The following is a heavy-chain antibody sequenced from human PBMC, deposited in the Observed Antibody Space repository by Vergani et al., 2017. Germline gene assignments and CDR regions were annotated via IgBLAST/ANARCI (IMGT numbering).Heavy chain of an antibody. CDR2: VNHGGST. D-gene: IGHD3-16*02. CDR3: ASIARAATRRNPPPDY. J-gene: IGHJ4*02. V-gene: IGHV4-34*01. CDR1: GGSFSDYY. Sequence: QVQLQEWCAGLLKTSETLSLTCGVSGGSFSDYYWSWIRPAPGMGLEWIGEVNHGGSTNYNPSLKSRVSISVDTSKNQFSLQLTSVTAADSALYFCASIARAATRRNPPPDYWCQGILVTVSS.